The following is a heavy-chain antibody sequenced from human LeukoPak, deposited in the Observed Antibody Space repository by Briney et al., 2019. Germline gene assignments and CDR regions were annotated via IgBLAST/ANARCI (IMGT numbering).Heavy chain of an antibody. CDR1: GFTFSSYS. Sequence: GGSLRLSCAASGFTFSSYSMNWVRQAPGKGLEWVSYISSSSSTIYYADSVKGRFTISRDNAKNSLYLQMNSLRAEDTAVYYCAKDPRNTIVVVPAAIQGGGYYYYMDVWGKGTTVTVSS. J-gene: IGHJ6*03. D-gene: IGHD2-2*02. CDR2: ISSSSSTI. V-gene: IGHV3-48*01. CDR3: AKDPRNTIVVVPAAIQGGGYYYYMDV.